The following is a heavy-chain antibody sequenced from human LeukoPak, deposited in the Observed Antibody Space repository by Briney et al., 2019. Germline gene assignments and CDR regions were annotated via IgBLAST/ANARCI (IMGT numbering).Heavy chain of an antibody. CDR1: GFTFSNYG. V-gene: IGHV3-33*01. Sequence: GGSLRLSCGASGFTFSNYGMHWVRQAPGKGLEWVAVIWYDGSNENYADSVKGRFTISRDNSKNTLYLQMNSLRAEDTAVYYCAREGSWGTSLAQNWLDPWGQGTLVIVSS. CDR3: AREGSWGTSLAQNWLDP. J-gene: IGHJ5*02. D-gene: IGHD1-1*01. CDR2: IWYDGSNE.